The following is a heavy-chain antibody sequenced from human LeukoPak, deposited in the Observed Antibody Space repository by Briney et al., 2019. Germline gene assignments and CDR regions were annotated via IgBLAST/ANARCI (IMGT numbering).Heavy chain of an antibody. V-gene: IGHV3-23*01. CDR1: GFTFSTYV. J-gene: IGHJ6*02. D-gene: IGHD3-10*01. CDR3: ATTPGAYYYYPMDV. Sequence: PGGSLRLSCAASGFTFSTYVMTWVRQAPGKGLEWVSAILGSGGGTYYADSVKGRFTISRDNSKNTLYLQMNSPRAEDTAVYYCATTPGAYYYYPMDVWGQGTTVTLSS. CDR2: ILGSGGGT.